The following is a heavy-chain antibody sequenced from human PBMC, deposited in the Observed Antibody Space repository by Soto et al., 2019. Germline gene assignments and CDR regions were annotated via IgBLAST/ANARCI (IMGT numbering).Heavy chain of an antibody. V-gene: IGHV3-11*06. D-gene: IGHD4-17*01. CDR1: GFTFSDYY. CDR3: ARDPRYGDYAHYGMDV. Sequence: TGGSLRLSCAAPGFTFSDYYMSWIRQAPGKGLEWVSYISSSSSYTNYADSVKGRFTISRDNAKNSLYLQMNSLRAEDTAVYYCARDPRYGDYAHYGMDVWGQGTTVTVSS. CDR2: ISSSSSYT. J-gene: IGHJ6*02.